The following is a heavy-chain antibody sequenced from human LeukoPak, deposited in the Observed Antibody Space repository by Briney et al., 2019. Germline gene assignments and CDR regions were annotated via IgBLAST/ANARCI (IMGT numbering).Heavy chain of an antibody. CDR3: ASRPAAGTPAVGFSVDY. J-gene: IGHJ4*02. CDR2: ISAGGSST. V-gene: IGHV3-23*01. CDR1: GFAFSNYG. Sequence: GGSLRLSCTASGFAFSNYGMNWVRQTPGKGLEWVSAISAGGSSTHYADSVKGRFTISRDNSKNTLYLQMNSLRAEDTAVYYCASRPAAGTPAVGFSVDYWGQGTLVTVSS. D-gene: IGHD6-19*01.